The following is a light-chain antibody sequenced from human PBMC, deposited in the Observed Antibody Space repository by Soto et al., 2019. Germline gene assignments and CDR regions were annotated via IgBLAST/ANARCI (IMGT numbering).Light chain of an antibody. CDR1: SSDVGDNNY. J-gene: IGLJ1*01. Sequence: QSALTQPASVSGSPGQSITISCTGTSSDVGDNNYVSWYQQHPDKAPKLMIYDVTHRPSGISNRFSGSKSGNTASLTISGLQAEDEADYYCSSYTSSSTLYVFGTGTEVTVL. CDR3: SSYTSSSTLYV. CDR2: DVT. V-gene: IGLV2-14*01.